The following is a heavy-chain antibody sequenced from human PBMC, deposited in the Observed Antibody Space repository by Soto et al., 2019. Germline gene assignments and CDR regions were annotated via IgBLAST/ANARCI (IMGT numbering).Heavy chain of an antibody. V-gene: IGHV3-23*01. CDR1: GFTFSTYA. Sequence: EVQLLESGGTLVQPGGSLRLSCAASGFTFSTYAMNWVRQAPGKGLEWVSGIGASGGSTYYSDSLKGRFTISRDNSRNTVFLQMKSLRAEDTAVYYCAKSLWVGATTEGIDY. D-gene: IGHD1-26*01. CDR2: IGASGGST. CDR3: AKSLWVGATTEGIDY. J-gene: IGHJ4*01.